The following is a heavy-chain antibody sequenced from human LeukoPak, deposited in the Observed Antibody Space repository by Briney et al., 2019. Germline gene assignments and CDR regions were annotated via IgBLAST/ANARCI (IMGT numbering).Heavy chain of an antibody. Sequence: SVKVSCKASGGTFSSYAISWVRQAPGQGLEWMGRIIPILGIANYAQKFQGRVTITADKSTSTAYMELSSLRSEDTAVYCCARLNSGLATIPDYWGQGTLVTVSS. CDR2: IIPILGIA. V-gene: IGHV1-69*04. CDR1: GGTFSSYA. D-gene: IGHD5-12*01. J-gene: IGHJ4*02. CDR3: ARLNSGLATIPDY.